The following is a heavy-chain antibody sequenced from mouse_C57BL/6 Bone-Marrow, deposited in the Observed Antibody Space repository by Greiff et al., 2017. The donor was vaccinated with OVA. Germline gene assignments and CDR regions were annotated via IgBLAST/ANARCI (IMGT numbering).Heavy chain of an antibody. Sequence: EVQLVESGPVLVKPGASVKMSCKASGYTFTDYYMNWVKQSHGKSLEWIGVINPYNGGTSYNQKFKGKATLTVDKSSSTAYMELNSLTSEDSAVYYCARYYGSSIFDYWGQGTTLTVSS. D-gene: IGHD1-1*01. J-gene: IGHJ2*01. CDR3: ARYYGSSIFDY. CDR2: INPYNGGT. V-gene: IGHV1-19*01. CDR1: GYTFTDYY.